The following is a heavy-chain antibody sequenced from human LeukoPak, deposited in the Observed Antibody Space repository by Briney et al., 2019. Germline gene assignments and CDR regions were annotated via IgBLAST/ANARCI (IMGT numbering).Heavy chain of an antibody. D-gene: IGHD1-26*01. CDR2: ISEDGGST. J-gene: IGHJ4*02. CDR1: GLTLDDYA. CDR3: AKDLDPGVGAQFDY. Sequence: GGSLPLSCPASGLTLDDYAMHWVRQAPGKGLEWVSLISEDGGSTYYADSVKGRFTIPRDNSKNSLYLQMNSLRTEDTALYYCAKDLDPGVGAQFDYWGQGTLVTVSS. V-gene: IGHV3-43*02.